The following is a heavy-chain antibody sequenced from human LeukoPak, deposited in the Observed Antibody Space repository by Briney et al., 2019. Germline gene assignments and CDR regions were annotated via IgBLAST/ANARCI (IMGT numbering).Heavy chain of an antibody. CDR3: ARDWGGYDFWSGFGLDY. CDR1: GFSFSNYV. CDR2: ISYDGSDK. Sequence: PGGSLRLSCAASGFSFSNYVIHWVRQAPGKGLEWVAVISYDGSDKYYADSVKGRFTISRDNSKSTLFLEMNSLKIEDTAVYYCARDWGGYDFWSGFGLDYWGQGTLVTVSS. D-gene: IGHD3-3*01. V-gene: IGHV3-30*03. J-gene: IGHJ4*02.